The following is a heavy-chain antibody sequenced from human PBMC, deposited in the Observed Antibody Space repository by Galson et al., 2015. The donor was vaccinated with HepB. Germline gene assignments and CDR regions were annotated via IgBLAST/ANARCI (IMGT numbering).Heavy chain of an antibody. D-gene: IGHD3-10*01. CDR1: GFTFSDYY. CDR3: ARAWFFSGFDP. V-gene: IGHV3-11*06. J-gene: IGHJ5*02. CDR2: ISSSSSYT. Sequence: SLRLSCAASGFTFSDYYMSWIRQAPGKGLEWVSYISSSSSYTNYADSVKGRFTISRDNAKNSLYLQMNSLRAEDTAVYYCARAWFFSGFDPWGQGTLVTVSS.